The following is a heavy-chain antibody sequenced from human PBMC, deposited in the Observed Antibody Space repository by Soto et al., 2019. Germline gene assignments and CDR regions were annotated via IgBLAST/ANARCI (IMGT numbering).Heavy chain of an antibody. Sequence: ASVKVSCKASGYTFTSYGISWVRQAPGQGLEWMGWISAYNGNTNCAQKLQGRVTMTTDTSTSTAYMELRSLRSDDTAVYYCARGGTMVRGVNDYYYYGMDVWGQGTTVTVSS. CDR3: ARGGTMVRGVNDYYYYGMDV. CDR1: GYTFTSYG. V-gene: IGHV1-18*01. J-gene: IGHJ6*02. CDR2: ISAYNGNT. D-gene: IGHD3-10*01.